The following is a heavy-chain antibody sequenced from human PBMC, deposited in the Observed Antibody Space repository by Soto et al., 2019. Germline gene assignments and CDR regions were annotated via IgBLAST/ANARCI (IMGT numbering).Heavy chain of an antibody. CDR2: IYYSGST. D-gene: IGHD2-2*01. CDR3: ARPWGTSPSIPFDI. CDR1: GGSISSSSYY. V-gene: IGHV4-39*01. J-gene: IGHJ3*02. Sequence: QLQLQESGPGLVKPSETLSLTCTVSGGSISSSSYYWGWIRQPPGQGLEWIGSIYYSGSTYYNPSLTSRVTISGDTPKNQFSLKLSSVTAADTAVYYCARPWGTSPSIPFDIWGQGTMVTVSS.